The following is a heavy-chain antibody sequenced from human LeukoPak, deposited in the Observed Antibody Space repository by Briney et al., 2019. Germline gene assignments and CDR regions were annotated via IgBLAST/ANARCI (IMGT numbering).Heavy chain of an antibody. CDR3: AKDTYAFLYYYYYMDV. V-gene: IGHV3-23*01. Sequence: GGSLRLSCAASGFTFSSYAMSWVRQAPGKGLEWVSAISGSGGSTYYADSVKGRFTISRDNSKNTLYLQMNSLRAEDTAVYYCAKDTYAFLYYYYYMDVWGKGTTVTVSS. CDR2: ISGSGGST. D-gene: IGHD2/OR15-2a*01. J-gene: IGHJ6*03. CDR1: GFTFSSYA.